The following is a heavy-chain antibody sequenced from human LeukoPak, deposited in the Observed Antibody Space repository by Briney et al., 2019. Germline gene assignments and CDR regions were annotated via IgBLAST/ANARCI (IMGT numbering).Heavy chain of an antibody. CDR1: GFTFSSYA. CDR3: AKSTGIFGEYYYGMDV. J-gene: IGHJ6*02. CDR2: ISGSGGST. Sequence: PGGSLRLSCAASGFTFSSYAMSWVRQAPGKGLEWVSAISGSGGSTYYADSVKGRFTISRDNSKNTLYLQVNSLRAEDTAVYYCAKSTGIFGEYYYGMDVWGQGTTVTVSS. D-gene: IGHD3-3*01. V-gene: IGHV3-23*01.